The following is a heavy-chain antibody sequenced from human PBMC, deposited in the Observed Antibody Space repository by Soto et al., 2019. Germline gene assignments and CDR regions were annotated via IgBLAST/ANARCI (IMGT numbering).Heavy chain of an antibody. D-gene: IGHD2-2*01. CDR3: ARVSCSSANCYLAADH. V-gene: IGHV1-69*10. CDR2: IIPFLGIT. Sequence: SVQVLLQIFWRQLKLLYSQLGATGPRQGLEWMGRIIPFLGITNYPQKFQGRVTITADTSTGTAYMELSSVRAEDTAVYYCARVSCSSANCYLAADHWGQGILVTVSS. CDR1: RQLKLLY. J-gene: IGHJ5*02.